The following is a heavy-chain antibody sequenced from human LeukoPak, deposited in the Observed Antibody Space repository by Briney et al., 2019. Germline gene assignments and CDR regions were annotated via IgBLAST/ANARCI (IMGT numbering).Heavy chain of an antibody. V-gene: IGHV4-39*07. CDR1: GGSISSSSYY. CDR3: ARGGGWAFGDPFDY. CDR2: IYYSGST. Sequence: SETLSLTCTVSGGSISSSSYYWGWIRQPPGKGLEWIGSIYYSGSTYYNPSLKSRVTISVDTSKNQFSLKLSSVTAADTAVYYCARGGGWAFGDPFDYWGQGTLVTVSS. J-gene: IGHJ4*02. D-gene: IGHD4-17*01.